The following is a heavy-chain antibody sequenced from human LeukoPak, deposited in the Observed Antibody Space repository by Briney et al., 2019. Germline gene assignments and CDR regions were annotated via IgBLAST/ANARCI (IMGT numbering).Heavy chain of an antibody. CDR1: GFTFIDYD. CDR3: ARGGIQVSGIDEFDY. V-gene: IGHV3-13*01. D-gene: IGHD6-19*01. J-gene: IGHJ4*02. CDR2: IGIRGDT. Sequence: GGSLRLSCAASGFTFIDYDMHWVRQVIGKGLEWVSAIGIRGDTHYSGSVKGRFNISRENAESSLYLQMNSLRAEDTAVYYCARGGIQVSGIDEFDYWGQGTLVTVSS.